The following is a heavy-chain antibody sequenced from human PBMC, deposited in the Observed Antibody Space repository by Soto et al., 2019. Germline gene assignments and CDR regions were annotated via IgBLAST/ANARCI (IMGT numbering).Heavy chain of an antibody. J-gene: IGHJ3*02. V-gene: IGHV3-33*01. CDR1: GFTFSSYG. CDR3: ARPTYCYDSSGYYSLDAFDI. Sequence: PGGSLRLSCAASGFTFSSYGMHWVRQAPGKGLEWVAVIWYDGSNKYYADSVKGRFTISRDNSKNTLYLQMNSLRAEDTAVYYCARPTYCYDSSGYYSLDAFDIWGQGTMVTVSS. CDR2: IWYDGSNK. D-gene: IGHD3-22*01.